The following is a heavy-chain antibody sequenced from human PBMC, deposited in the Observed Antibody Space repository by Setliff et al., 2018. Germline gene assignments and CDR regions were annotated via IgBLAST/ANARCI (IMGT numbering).Heavy chain of an antibody. CDR1: GGTFSSYV. V-gene: IGHV1-69*13. J-gene: IGHJ4*02. CDR3: ARDSPLGSGYHDY. Sequence: GASVKVSCKASGGTFSSYVINWVRQAPRQGLEWMGGIIPIFGTANYAQKFQGRVTITADESTNTAYMELSSLRYEDTALYYCARDSPLGSGYHDYWGQGTLVTVSS. D-gene: IGHD3-22*01. CDR2: IIPIFGTA.